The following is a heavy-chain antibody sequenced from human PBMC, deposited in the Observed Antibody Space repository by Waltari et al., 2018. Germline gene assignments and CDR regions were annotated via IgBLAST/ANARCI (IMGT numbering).Heavy chain of an antibody. CDR2: IYSGGST. D-gene: IGHD3-22*01. CDR1: GFTVSSNY. Sequence: EVQLVESGGGLIQPGGSLRLSCAASGFTVSSNYMSWVRQAPGKGLEWVSVIYSGGSTYYGDSVKGRFTISRDNSKNTLYLQMNSLRAEDTAVYYCASRSMIVVGQERYYYGMDVWGQGTTVTVSS. V-gene: IGHV3-53*01. CDR3: ASRSMIVVGQERYYYGMDV. J-gene: IGHJ6*02.